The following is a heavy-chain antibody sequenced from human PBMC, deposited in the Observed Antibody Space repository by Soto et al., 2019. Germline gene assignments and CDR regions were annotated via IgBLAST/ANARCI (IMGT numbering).Heavy chain of an antibody. CDR3: ARRYGGHFDY. CDR2: INHSGST. J-gene: IGHJ4*02. CDR1: GGSISTSSYY. D-gene: IGHD4-17*01. V-gene: IGHV4-39*07. Sequence: SEILSLTCTVSGGSISTSSYYWTWIRQPPGTGLEWIGEINHSGSTNYNPSLKSRVTISVDTSKNQFSLKLSSVTAADTAVYYCARRYGGHFDYWGQGTLVTVSS.